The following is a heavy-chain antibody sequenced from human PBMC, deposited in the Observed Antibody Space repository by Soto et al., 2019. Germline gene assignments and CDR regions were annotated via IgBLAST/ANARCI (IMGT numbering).Heavy chain of an antibody. CDR2: IYSGGST. CDR1: GGFVNSDTHS. V-gene: IGHV4-61*01. J-gene: IGHJ6*02. Sequence: KPSETLSLTCTVSGGFVNSDTHSWSWIRQTPGKRLEWIGFIYSGGSTKNPPLRSRVTMSVDTSKNQSSLKLRSVIVADTAVYHCARFVRSCSATTCSTRADVWGQGITVTVSS. D-gene: IGHD2-2*01. CDR3: ARFVRSCSATTCSTRADV.